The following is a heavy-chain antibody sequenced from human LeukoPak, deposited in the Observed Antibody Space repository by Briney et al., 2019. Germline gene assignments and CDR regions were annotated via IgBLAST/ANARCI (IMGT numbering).Heavy chain of an antibody. CDR1: GGSISSYY. CDR3: ARESAYGYYYYMDV. J-gene: IGHJ6*03. CDR2: IYTSGST. D-gene: IGHD3-10*01. V-gene: IGHV4-4*07. Sequence: SETLSLTCTVSGGSISSYYWSWIRQPAGKGLEWIGRIYTSGSTNYNPALKSRVTISVDKSKNQFSLKLSSVTAADTAVYYCARESAYGYYYYMDVWGKGTTVTVSS.